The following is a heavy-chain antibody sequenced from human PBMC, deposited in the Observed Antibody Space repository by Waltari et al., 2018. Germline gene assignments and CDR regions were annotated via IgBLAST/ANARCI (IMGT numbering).Heavy chain of an antibody. J-gene: IGHJ6*02. D-gene: IGHD5-18*01. CDR3: TSAYSYAYDPYGMDV. V-gene: IGHV3-73*02. Sequence: EVQLVESGGGLVQPGVSAHLPCAASGFHFSGSALPWVRQASGKGLEWVGRIRSKVNSYATTYAASVKGRFTISRDDSKNTAYLQMNSLKREDTAVYYCTSAYSYAYDPYGMDVWGRGTTVTVSS. CDR2: IRSKVNSYAT. CDR1: GFHFSGSA.